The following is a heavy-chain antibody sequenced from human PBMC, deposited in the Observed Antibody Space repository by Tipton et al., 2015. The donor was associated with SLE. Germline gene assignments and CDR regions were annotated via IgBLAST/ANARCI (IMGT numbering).Heavy chain of an antibody. CDR2: VYYSGST. J-gene: IGHJ5*02. D-gene: IGHD3-10*01. CDR1: GFSFSSYY. Sequence: TLSLTCTVSGFSFSSYYWSWIRQPPGKGLEWIGYVYYSGSTNYNPSLRGRITTSVDTSKNQFSLKLSSVTATDTALYYCARATGSGTFTRFDPWGQGTLVTVSS. CDR3: ARATGSGTFTRFDP. V-gene: IGHV4-59*08.